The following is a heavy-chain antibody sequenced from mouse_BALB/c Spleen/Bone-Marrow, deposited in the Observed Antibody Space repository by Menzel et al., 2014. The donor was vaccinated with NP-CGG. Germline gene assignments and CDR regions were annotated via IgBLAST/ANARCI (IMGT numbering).Heavy chain of an antibody. CDR2: IYPGDGDT. V-gene: IGHV1-87*01. CDR1: GYTFTSYW. D-gene: IGHD2-1*01. CDR3: ARGGYGNYVFAY. Sequence: VQLQQSGVELARPGASVKLSCKASGYTFTSYWMQWVKQRPGQGLEWIGTIYPGDGDTRYTQKFKGKATLTADKSSSTAYMQLSSLASEDSAVYYCARGGYGNYVFAYWGQGTLVTVSA. J-gene: IGHJ3*01.